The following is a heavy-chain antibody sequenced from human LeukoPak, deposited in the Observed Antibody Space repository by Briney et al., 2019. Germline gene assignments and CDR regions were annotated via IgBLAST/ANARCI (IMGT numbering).Heavy chain of an antibody. V-gene: IGHV4-34*01. J-gene: IGHJ4*02. CDR3: ARGRRSSTSCYDY. CDR1: GGSFSGYY. Sequence: PSETLSLTCAVYGGSFSGYYWSWIRQPPGKGLEWIGGINHSGSTNYNPSLKSRVTISVDTSKNQFSLKLSSVTAADTAVYYCARGRRSSTSCYDYWGQGTLVTVSS. CDR2: INHSGST. D-gene: IGHD2-2*01.